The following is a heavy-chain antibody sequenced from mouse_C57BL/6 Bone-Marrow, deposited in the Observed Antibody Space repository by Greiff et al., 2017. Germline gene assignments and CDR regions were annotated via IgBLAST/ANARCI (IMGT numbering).Heavy chain of an antibody. J-gene: IGHJ3*01. Sequence: VQLKQSVAELVRPGASVKLSCTASGFNIKNTYMHWVKQRPEHGLEWIGRIGPANGSTKYAPKFKGKATITADTSSNTAYLQLSSLTSVDTAIYYCALPSGSYVGFAYWGQGTLVTVSA. CDR1: GFNIKNTY. CDR3: ALPSGSYVGFAY. D-gene: IGHD1-1*02. V-gene: IGHV14-3*01. CDR2: IGPANGST.